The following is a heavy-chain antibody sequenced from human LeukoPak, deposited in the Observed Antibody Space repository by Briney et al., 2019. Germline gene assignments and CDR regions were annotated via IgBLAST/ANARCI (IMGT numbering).Heavy chain of an antibody. D-gene: IGHD3-22*01. Sequence: GASVKVSCKTSGYTFTSFDINWVRQATGQGLEWMGWMSPNSGNTGCAQKFQGRVTMTGDTSISTAYMELSSLRSEDTAVYYCARTHYYDSTDNWFDPWGQGTLVTVSS. CDR3: ARTHYYDSTDNWFDP. CDR2: MSPNSGNT. J-gene: IGHJ5*02. V-gene: IGHV1-8*01. CDR1: GYTFTSFD.